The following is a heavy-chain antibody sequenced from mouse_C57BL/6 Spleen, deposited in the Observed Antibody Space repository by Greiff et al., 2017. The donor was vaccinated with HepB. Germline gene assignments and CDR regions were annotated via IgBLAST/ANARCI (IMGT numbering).Heavy chain of an antibody. CDR2: IYPGDGDT. D-gene: IGHD2-3*01. Sequence: VQLQESGAELVKPGASVKISCKASGYAFSSYWMNWVKQRPGKGLEWIGQIYPGDGDTNYNGKFKGKATLTADKSSSTAYMQLSSLTSEDSAVYFCARSDGYHWYFDVWGTGTTVTVSS. V-gene: IGHV1-80*01. J-gene: IGHJ1*03. CDR1: GYAFSSYW. CDR3: ARSDGYHWYFDV.